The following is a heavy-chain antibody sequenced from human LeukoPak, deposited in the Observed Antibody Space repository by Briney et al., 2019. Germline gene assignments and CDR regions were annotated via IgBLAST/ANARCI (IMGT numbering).Heavy chain of an antibody. CDR1: GFTLRRNW. CDR3: ARALTDTRNGLDI. D-gene: IGHD3-9*01. J-gene: IGHJ3*02. V-gene: IGHV3-74*01. CDR2: ISQDGSVT. Sequence: PGGSLRLSCAASGFTLRRNWMHWVRHVPGKGLVWVSRISQDGSVTNSAASVQGRFTISRDDAKNTLYLQMNSLRAEDTAVYYCARALTDTRNGLDIWGQGTMVTVSS.